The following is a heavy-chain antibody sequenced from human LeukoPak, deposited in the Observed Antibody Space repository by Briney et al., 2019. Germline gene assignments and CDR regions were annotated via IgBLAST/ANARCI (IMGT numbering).Heavy chain of an antibody. Sequence: PSETLSLTCTVSGGSLSSYYWSWIRQPPGKGLEWIGYIYYSGTTNYNPSLKSRVTISVDTSKNQFSLRLSSVTAADTAVYYCAREIFDWSDYYYYMDVRGKGTTVTISS. V-gene: IGHV4-59*01. CDR3: AREIFDWSDYYYYMDV. CDR1: GGSLSSYY. J-gene: IGHJ6*03. D-gene: IGHD3-9*01. CDR2: IYYSGTT.